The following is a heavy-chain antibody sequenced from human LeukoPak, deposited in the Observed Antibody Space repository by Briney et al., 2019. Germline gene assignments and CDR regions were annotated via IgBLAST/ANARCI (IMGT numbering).Heavy chain of an antibody. D-gene: IGHD2-2*02. Sequence: TGGSLRLSCAASGFTFSSYAMSWVRQAPGKGLEWVSAISGSGGSTYYADSVKGRFTISRDNSKNTLYLQMNSLRAEDTAVYYCAKAPSRYCSSTSCYTFWGQGTLVTVSS. CDR2: ISGSGGST. CDR1: GFTFSSYA. CDR3: AKAPSRYCSSTSCYTF. V-gene: IGHV3-23*01. J-gene: IGHJ4*02.